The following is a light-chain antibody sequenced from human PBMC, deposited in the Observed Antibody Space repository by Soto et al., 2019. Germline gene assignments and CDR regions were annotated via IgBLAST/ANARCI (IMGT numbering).Light chain of an antibody. J-gene: IGKJ1*01. CDR2: KAS. CDR3: QHYNSYSEA. CDR1: QGIRND. V-gene: IGKV1-5*03. Sequence: QMTQSPSSLSASVGDRVTITCRASQGIRNDLAWYQQKPGKAPKLLIYKASTLKSGVPSRFSGSGSGTEFTLTISSLQPDDFATYYCQHYNSYSEAFGQGTKVDI.